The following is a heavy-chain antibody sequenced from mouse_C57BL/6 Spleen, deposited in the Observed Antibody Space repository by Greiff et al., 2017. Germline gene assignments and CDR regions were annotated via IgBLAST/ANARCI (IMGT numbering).Heavy chain of an antibody. CDR3: ESGGLRRWYFDV. D-gene: IGHD2-4*01. J-gene: IGHJ1*03. Sequence: VQLKQSGPELVKPGASVKISCKASGYSFTDYNMNWVKQSNGKSLEWIGVINPNYGTTSYNQKFKGKATLTVDQSSSTAYMQLNSLTSEDSAVYYCESGGLRRWYFDVWGTGTTVTVSS. CDR1: GYSFTDYN. V-gene: IGHV1-39*01. CDR2: INPNYGTT.